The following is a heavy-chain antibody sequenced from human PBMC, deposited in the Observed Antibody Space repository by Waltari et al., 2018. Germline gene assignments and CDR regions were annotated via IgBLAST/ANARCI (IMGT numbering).Heavy chain of an antibody. CDR3: GRQRSGLWWYMDV. CDR1: GGTISSSNYY. CDR2: LYYSEAT. J-gene: IGHJ6*03. D-gene: IGHD2-15*01. Sequence: QVQLQESGPGLVKPSETLSLTCSVSGGTISSSNYYWGWIRQPTGKGLEWIARLYYSEATSYNPSLQIRATISEDTSKDQLSLKVSCDTATDTAVDYCGRQRSGLWWYMDVWGKGTMVTVSS. V-gene: IGHV4-39*01.